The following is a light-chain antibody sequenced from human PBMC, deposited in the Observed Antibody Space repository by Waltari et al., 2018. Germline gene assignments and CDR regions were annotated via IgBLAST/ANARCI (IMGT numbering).Light chain of an antibody. Sequence: EIVMTQSPVTLSVSPGERATLSCRASQSVSSNLVWYQHKPGQAPRLLIDGASTRATGIPDMFSGSVSGTEFTLTISSLQSEDFAVYYCQQYNNWPAITFGQGTRLEIK. CDR2: GAS. CDR1: QSVSSN. CDR3: QQYNNWPAIT. V-gene: IGKV3D-15*01. J-gene: IGKJ5*01.